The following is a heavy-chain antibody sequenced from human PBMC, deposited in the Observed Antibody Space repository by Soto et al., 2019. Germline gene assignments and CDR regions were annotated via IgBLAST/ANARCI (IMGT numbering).Heavy chain of an antibody. Sequence: QVQLVQSGAEVKKPGASVKVSCKASGYTFTSYGISWVRQAPGQALEWMGWITAYNGNTNYAQKLQGSVTMTTDTSVRTAYMERRSLRSDDMAVYYCARDADYDYFWGSYGPFDSWGQGTLVTVSS. D-gene: IGHD3-16*01. CDR3: ARDADYDYFWGSYGPFDS. CDR2: ITAYNGNT. V-gene: IGHV1-18*03. J-gene: IGHJ4*02. CDR1: GYTFTSYG.